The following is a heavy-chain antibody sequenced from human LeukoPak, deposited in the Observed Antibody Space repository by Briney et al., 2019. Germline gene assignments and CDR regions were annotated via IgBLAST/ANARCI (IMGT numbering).Heavy chain of an antibody. CDR1: GGTFSSYA. D-gene: IGHD6-13*01. J-gene: IGHJ4*02. CDR2: IIPIFGTA. Sequence: SVKVSCKASGGTFSSYAISWVRQAPGQGLEWMGGIIPIFGTANYAQKFQGRVTITADESTSTAYMELSSLRSEDTAVYYRARYIAAAGTFDYWGQGTLVTVSS. V-gene: IGHV1-69*13. CDR3: ARYIAAAGTFDY.